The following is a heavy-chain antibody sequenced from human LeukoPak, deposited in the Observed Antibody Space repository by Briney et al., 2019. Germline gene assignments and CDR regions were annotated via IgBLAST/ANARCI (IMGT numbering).Heavy chain of an antibody. V-gene: IGHV4-61*02. J-gene: IGHJ3*02. CDR2: IYISGST. D-gene: IGHD3-16*01. CDR1: GGSISSGSYY. Sequence: SETLSLTCTVSGGSISSGSYYWSWIRQPAGKGLEWIGRIYISGSTNYNPSLKSRVTISVDTSKNQFSLKLSSVTAADTAVYYCARGEAPGLGAFDIWGQGTMVTVSS. CDR3: ARGEAPGLGAFDI.